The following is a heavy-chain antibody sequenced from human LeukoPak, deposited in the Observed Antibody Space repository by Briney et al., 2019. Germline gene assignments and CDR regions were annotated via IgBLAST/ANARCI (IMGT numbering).Heavy chain of an antibody. CDR1: GYTLTELS. J-gene: IGHJ4*02. CDR3: ATEYRIAMAGNRNFDY. CDR2: FDPEDGET. V-gene: IGHV1-24*01. D-gene: IGHD6-19*01. Sequence: ASVKVSCKVSGYTLTELSMHWVRQAPGKGLEWMGGFDPEDGETIYAQKFQGRVTMTEDTSTDTAYMELSSLRSEDTAVYYCATEYRIAMAGNRNFDYWGQGTLVTVSS.